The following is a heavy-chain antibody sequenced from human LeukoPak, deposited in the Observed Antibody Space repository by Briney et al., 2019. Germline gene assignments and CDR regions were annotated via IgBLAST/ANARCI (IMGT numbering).Heavy chain of an antibody. V-gene: IGHV3-64*01. Sequence: GGSLRLSCAASGFDFGTYAMHWVRLTPGKGLEFVSAISKSGDDTSYGNDVKGRFTISRDNIKNTVDLEMGSLRVDDTGIYYCARIPEYWGQGTVVTVSS. CDR1: GFDFGTYA. CDR3: ARIPEY. J-gene: IGHJ1*01. D-gene: IGHD2-2*01. CDR2: ISKSGDDT.